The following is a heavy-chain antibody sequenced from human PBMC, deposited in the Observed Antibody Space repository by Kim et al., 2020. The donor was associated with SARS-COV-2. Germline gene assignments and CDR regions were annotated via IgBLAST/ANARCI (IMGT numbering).Heavy chain of an antibody. Sequence: GGSLRLSCAASGFTFSDYYMRWIRQAPGKGLEWVSYISRGGSTIYYADSVKGRFTISRDNAKNSLYLQMNSLRAEDTAVYYCARARPASEGAFDIWGQGTIVTVSS. CDR2: ISRGGSTI. J-gene: IGHJ3*02. CDR1: GFTFSDYY. CDR3: ARARPASEGAFDI. V-gene: IGHV3-11*01. D-gene: IGHD2-2*01.